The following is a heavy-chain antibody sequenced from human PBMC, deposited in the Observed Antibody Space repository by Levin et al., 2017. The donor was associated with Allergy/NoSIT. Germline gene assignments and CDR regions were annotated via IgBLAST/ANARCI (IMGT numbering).Heavy chain of an antibody. J-gene: IGHJ4*02. D-gene: IGHD3-3*01. Sequence: SETLSLTCTVSGGSISSYYWSWIRQPAGKGLEWIGRIYTSGSTNYNPSLKSRVTMSVDTSKNQFSLKLSSVTAADTAVYYCARESITIFGVVKSYWGQGTLVTVSS. V-gene: IGHV4-4*07. CDR3: ARESITIFGVVKSY. CDR2: IYTSGST. CDR1: GGSISSYY.